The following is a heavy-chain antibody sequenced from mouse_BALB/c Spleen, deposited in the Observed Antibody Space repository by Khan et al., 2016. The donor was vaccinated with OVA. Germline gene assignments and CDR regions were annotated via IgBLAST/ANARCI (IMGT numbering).Heavy chain of an antibody. CDR1: GYTFTNYG. CDR2: INTYTGEP. D-gene: IGHD1-1*01. CDR3: AYYYGSRGAMDY. V-gene: IGHV9-3-1*01. J-gene: IGHJ4*01. Sequence: QVQLKQSGPELKKPGETVKISCKASGYTFTNYGMNWVKQAPGKGLKWMGWINTYTGEPTYADDFKGRVAFSLETSASNAHLQINNLKNEDTATYFCAYYYGSRGAMDYWGQGTSVTVSS.